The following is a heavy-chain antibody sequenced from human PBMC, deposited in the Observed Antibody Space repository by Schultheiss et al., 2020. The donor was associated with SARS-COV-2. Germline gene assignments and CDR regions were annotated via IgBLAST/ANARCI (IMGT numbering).Heavy chain of an antibody. J-gene: IGHJ4*02. CDR1: GFTFSSHW. CDR3: ARAGIHYFSDYYLDS. Sequence: GESLKNSCAASGFTFSSHWMHWVRQAPGKGPVWISRISSDGSGTTYTDSVKGRFIVSRDNAQNTLYLEMSYLRAEDTAVYYCARAGIHYFSDYYLDSWGQGTLVTVSS. D-gene: IGHD3-10*01. V-gene: IGHV3-74*01. CDR2: ISSDGSGT.